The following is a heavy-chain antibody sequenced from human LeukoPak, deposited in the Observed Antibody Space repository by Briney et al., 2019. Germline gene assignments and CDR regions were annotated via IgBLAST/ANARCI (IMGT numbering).Heavy chain of an antibody. Sequence: ASVKVSCKASGYTFTSYGISWVRQAPGQGLEWMGWISAYNGNTNYAQKLQGRVTMTKDTSTSTAYMALRSLRSEDTAVYYCARDYSSSSVEKPPLNYYYYYYMDVWGKGTTVTVSS. CDR2: ISAYNGNT. CDR1: GYTFTSYG. D-gene: IGHD6-6*01. J-gene: IGHJ6*03. CDR3: ARDYSSSSVEKPPLNYYYYYYMDV. V-gene: IGHV1-18*01.